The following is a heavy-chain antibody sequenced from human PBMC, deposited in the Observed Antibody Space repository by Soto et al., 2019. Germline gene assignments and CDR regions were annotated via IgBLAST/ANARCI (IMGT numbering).Heavy chain of an antibody. CDR1: GGSFSGYY. D-gene: IGHD2-2*01. J-gene: IGHJ5*02. CDR2: INHSGST. Sequence: PSETLSLTCAVYGGSFSGYYWSWIRQPPGKGLEWIGEINHSGSTNYNPSLKSRVTISVDTSKNQFSLKLSSVTAADTAVYYCARRTIVVVTAAIRGALFDPWGQGTLVTVSS. V-gene: IGHV4-34*01. CDR3: ARRTIVVVTAAIRGALFDP.